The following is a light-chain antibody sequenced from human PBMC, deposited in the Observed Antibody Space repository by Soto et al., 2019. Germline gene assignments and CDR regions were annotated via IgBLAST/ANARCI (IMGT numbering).Light chain of an antibody. V-gene: IGKV1-27*01. CDR1: QGISNY. CDR3: QSYNSSPLN. CDR2: GAS. J-gene: IGKJ4*01. Sequence: IQMTQSPSSLSASVGDRVTITCRASQGISNYLAWYQQKPGKVPKLLIFGASTLQSGVPSRFSGSGSGTDFTLNISSLQTDAVATYYCQSYNSSPLNFGGGTKVELK.